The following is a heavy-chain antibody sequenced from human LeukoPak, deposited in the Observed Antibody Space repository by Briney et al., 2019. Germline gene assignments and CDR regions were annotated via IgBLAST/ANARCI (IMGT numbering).Heavy chain of an antibody. J-gene: IGHJ4*02. Sequence: PGGSLRLSCAASGFTFSSYAMHWVRQAPGKGLEYVSAISSNGGSTYYANSVKGRFTISRDNSKNTLYLQMGSLRAEDMAVYYCARDGSRDDSSGYYYDGYFDHWGQGTLVTVSS. CDR1: GFTFSSYA. CDR3: ARDGSRDDSSGYYYDGYFDH. CDR2: ISSNGGST. D-gene: IGHD3-22*01. V-gene: IGHV3-64*01.